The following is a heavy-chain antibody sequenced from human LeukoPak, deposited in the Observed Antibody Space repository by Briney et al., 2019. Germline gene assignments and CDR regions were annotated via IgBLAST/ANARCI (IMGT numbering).Heavy chain of an antibody. J-gene: IGHJ4*02. CDR1: GGTFSKYT. Sequence: SVKVSCKASGGTFSKYTISWVRQRPGQGLEWMGGIIPIFGTANYAQKFQGRVTITADESTSTAYMELSSLRSEDTAVYYCARGEIIRSGFDYWGQGTLVTVSS. CDR3: ARGEIIRSGFDY. CDR2: IIPIFGTA. D-gene: IGHD1-26*01. V-gene: IGHV1-69*13.